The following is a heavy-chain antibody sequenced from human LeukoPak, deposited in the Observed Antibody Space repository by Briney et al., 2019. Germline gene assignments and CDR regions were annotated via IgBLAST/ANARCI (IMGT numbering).Heavy chain of an antibody. D-gene: IGHD3-10*01. V-gene: IGHV4-34*01. CDR1: GGSFSGYY. J-gene: IGHJ3*02. CDR3: ARVRADAFDI. CDR2: IYYSGST. Sequence: SETLSLTCAVYGGSFSGYYWSWIRQPPGKGLEWIGSIYYSGSTYYNPSLKSRVTISVDTSKNQFSLKLSSVTAADTAVYYCARVRADAFDIWGQGTMVTVSS.